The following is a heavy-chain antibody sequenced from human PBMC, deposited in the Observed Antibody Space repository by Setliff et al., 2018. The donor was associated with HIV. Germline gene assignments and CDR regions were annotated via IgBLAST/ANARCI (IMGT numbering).Heavy chain of an antibody. D-gene: IGHD1-7*01. J-gene: IGHJ4*02. V-gene: IGHV4-39*01. CDR1: GGSVNTVDSY. CDR3: ARHRELARDFDY. Sequence: PSETLSLTCSVSGGSVNTVDSYWGWVRQTPGEGLEWIGTIFYRGATYYNPSLESRVTISLDPSRNQFSLTLRSVTDQDTAVYYCARHRELARDFDYWGQGTLVTVSS. CDR2: IFYRGAT.